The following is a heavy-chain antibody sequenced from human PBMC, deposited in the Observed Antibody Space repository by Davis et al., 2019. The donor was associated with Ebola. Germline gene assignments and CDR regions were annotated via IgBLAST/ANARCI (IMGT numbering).Heavy chain of an antibody. Sequence: AASVKVSCKASGFTFTSSAVQWVRQARGQRLEWIGWIVVGSGNTNYAQKFQERATITRDMSTSTAYMELSSLRSEDTAVYYCAADGPRYCSSTSCHAWGFDLWGRGTLVTVSS. V-gene: IGHV1-58*01. CDR3: AADGPRYCSSTSCHAWGFDL. CDR2: IVVGSGNT. D-gene: IGHD2-2*01. J-gene: IGHJ2*01. CDR1: GFTFTSSA.